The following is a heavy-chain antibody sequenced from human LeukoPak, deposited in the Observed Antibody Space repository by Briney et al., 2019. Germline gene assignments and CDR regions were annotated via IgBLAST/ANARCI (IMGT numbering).Heavy chain of an antibody. Sequence: GGSLRLSCAASGFTFSTYAMSWVRQAPGKGLEWVTVISYDGSNKFYADSVKGRFTTSRDNSKNTVYVQMNSLRAEDTAVYYCATAGPGKAYAFDIWGQGTMVTVSS. CDR2: ISYDGSNK. CDR3: ATAGPGKAYAFDI. CDR1: GFTFSTYA. J-gene: IGHJ3*02. V-gene: IGHV3-30-3*01.